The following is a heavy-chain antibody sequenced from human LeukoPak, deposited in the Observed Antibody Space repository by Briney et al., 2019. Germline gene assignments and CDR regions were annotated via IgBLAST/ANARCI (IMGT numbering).Heavy chain of an antibody. D-gene: IGHD3-10*01. V-gene: IGHV1-18*01. CDR2: ISAYNGNT. CDR3: ARITMVRGVIITSPYFDY. CDR1: GYTFTSYG. Sequence: ASVKVSCKSSGYTFTSYGISWVRQAPGQGLEWMGWISAYNGNTNYAQKLQGRVTMTTDTSTSTAYMELRSLRSDDTAVYYCARITMVRGVIITSPYFDYWGQGTLVTVSS. J-gene: IGHJ4*02.